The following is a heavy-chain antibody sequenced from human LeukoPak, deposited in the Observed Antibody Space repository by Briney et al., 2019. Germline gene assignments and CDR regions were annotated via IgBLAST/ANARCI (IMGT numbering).Heavy chain of an antibody. CDR1: GFTFSNFD. D-gene: IGHD2-2*01. V-gene: IGHV3-23*01. CDR2: ISGSGVRT. Sequence: PGGSLRLSCAASGFTFSNFDMNWVRQAPGKGLEWVSGISGSGVRTYYSDSMQGRFTISRDNSKNTLYLQMNSLRAEDTAVYFCAKDRNYCSSSNCYGTYYFDSWGQGTLVTVSS. J-gene: IGHJ4*02. CDR3: AKDRNYCSSSNCYGTYYFDS.